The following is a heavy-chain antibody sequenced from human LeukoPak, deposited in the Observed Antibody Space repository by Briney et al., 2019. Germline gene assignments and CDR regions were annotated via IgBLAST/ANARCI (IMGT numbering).Heavy chain of an antibody. CDR1: GGSISSYH. V-gene: IGHV4-4*07. Sequence: PSETLSLTCTVSGGSISSYHWSWIRQPSGKGLEWIGHININEGPKYNPSLRSRVTMSADTSRNQFSLRLSSVTAADTAVYYCARDGNSYGPDFDYWGQGTLVTVSS. CDR3: ARDGNSYGPDFDY. CDR2: ININEGP. D-gene: IGHD3-16*01. J-gene: IGHJ4*02.